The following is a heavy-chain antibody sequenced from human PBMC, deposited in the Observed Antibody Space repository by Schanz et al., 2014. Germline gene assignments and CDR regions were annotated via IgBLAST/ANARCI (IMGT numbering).Heavy chain of an antibody. CDR3: AKDHFGHYDSSGCSDCYYYGMDV. D-gene: IGHD3-22*01. CDR2: ISSDETVT. V-gene: IGHV3-30*18. Sequence: VQLVESGGGVVQPGTSLRLSCTISGFSFSRYGMHWVRQAPGKGLEWVAVISSDETVTYYVDSVKGRFTISRDNSKNTLFLQVNSLRAEDTAVYYCAKDHFGHYDSSGCSDCYYYGMDVWGQGTTVTVSS. J-gene: IGHJ6*02. CDR1: GFSFSRYG.